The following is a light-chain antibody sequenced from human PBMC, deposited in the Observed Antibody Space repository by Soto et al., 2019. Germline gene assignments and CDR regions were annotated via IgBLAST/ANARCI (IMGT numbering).Light chain of an antibody. Sequence: DIVMTQSPDSLTVSLGERATINCKSSQSVLYSSNNRNYLAWYQQKPGQPPKLLISWASTREFGVPDRFSGSGSGTDFTLTISSLQAEDVAAYYCQHSYSSPFTFGPGTKVDIK. J-gene: IGKJ3*01. CDR2: WAS. CDR3: QHSYSSPFT. V-gene: IGKV4-1*01. CDR1: QSVLYSSNNRNY.